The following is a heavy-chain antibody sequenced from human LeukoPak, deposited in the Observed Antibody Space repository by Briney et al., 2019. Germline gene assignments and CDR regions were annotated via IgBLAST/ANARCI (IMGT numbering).Heavy chain of an antibody. CDR2: INPNSGGT. J-gene: IGHJ6*03. CDR1: GYTFTGYY. V-gene: IGHV1-2*06. Sequence: ASVKVSCKASGYTFTGYYMHWVRQAPGQGLEWMGRINPNSGGTNYAQKFQGRVTMTWDTSISTAYMELSRLRSDDTAVYYCARGSTPRGYYYYMDVWGKGTTVTVSS. CDR3: ARGSTPRGYYYYMDV.